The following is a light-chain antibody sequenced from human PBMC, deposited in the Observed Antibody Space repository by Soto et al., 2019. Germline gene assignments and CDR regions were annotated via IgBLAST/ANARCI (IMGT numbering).Light chain of an antibody. V-gene: IGLV2-14*03. J-gene: IGLJ2*01. CDR2: DVT. Sequence: QSVLTQPASVSGSPGQSITISCTGTSSDVGGYNYVSWYQQLPGRVPKLIIYDVTNRPSGVSNRFSGSKSGNTASLTISGLQAEDEADYYCSSYTSTTNVVFGGGTKLTVL. CDR3: SSYTSTTNVV. CDR1: SSDVGGYNY.